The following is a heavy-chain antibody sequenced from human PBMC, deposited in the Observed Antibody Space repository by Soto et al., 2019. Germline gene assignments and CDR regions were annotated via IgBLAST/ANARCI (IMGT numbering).Heavy chain of an antibody. D-gene: IGHD5-12*01. J-gene: IGHJ5*02. CDR1: GGSISSSRCH. V-gene: IGHV4-39*01. Sequence: SETLSLTCTVSGGSISSSRCHWGWIRQPPGKGLEWIASIKYSGTTFYNPSLKSQVTLSVDTSKNQFALKLSSVTAAETAVYYCARYSGYEGLRFDPWGQGTLVTVSS. CDR2: IKYSGTT. CDR3: ARYSGYEGLRFDP.